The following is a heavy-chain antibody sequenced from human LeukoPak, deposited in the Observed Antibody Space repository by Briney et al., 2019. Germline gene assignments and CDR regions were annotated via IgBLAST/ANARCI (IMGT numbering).Heavy chain of an antibody. CDR3: ARARTTVTGYYFDY. D-gene: IGHD4-17*01. Sequence: SETLSLTCTVSGGSISSYHWSWVRQPPGKGLEWIGYIYYSGSTNYNPSLKSRVTISVDTSKNQFSLKLSSVTAADTAVYYCARARTTVTGYYFDYWGQGTLVTVSS. CDR1: GGSISSYH. CDR2: IYYSGST. J-gene: IGHJ4*02. V-gene: IGHV4-59*01.